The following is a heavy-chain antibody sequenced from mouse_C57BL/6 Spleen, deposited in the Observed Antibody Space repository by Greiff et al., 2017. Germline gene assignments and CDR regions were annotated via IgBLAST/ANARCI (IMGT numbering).Heavy chain of an antibody. V-gene: IGHV1-42*01. CDR1: GYSFTGYY. D-gene: IGHD1-1*01. J-gene: IGHJ1*03. Sequence: EVQLVESGPELVKPGASVKISCKASGYSFTGYYMNWVKQSPEKSLEWIGEINPSTGGTTYNQKFKAKATLTVDKSSSTAYMQLKSLTSEDSAVYYCARSPDYYGSSYWYFDVWGTGTTVTVSS. CDR3: ARSPDYYGSSYWYFDV. CDR2: INPSTGGT.